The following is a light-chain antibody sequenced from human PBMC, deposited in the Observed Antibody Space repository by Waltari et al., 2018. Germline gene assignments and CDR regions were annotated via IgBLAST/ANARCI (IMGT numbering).Light chain of an antibody. CDR2: GAS. CDR1: QKINGY. Sequence: DIQMTQPPSSLSASVGDRVTSPCRAGQKINGYLNWYQHKPGKAPKLLIYGASNLQTGVPSRFSGSESGTDFTLTINSLQPEDFATYFCQQTYSTPGITFSQGTRLEI. V-gene: IGKV1-39*01. J-gene: IGKJ5*01. CDR3: QQTYSTPGIT.